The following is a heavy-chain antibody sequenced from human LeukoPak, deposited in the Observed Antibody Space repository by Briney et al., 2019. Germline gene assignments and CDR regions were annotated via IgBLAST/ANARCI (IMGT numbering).Heavy chain of an antibody. CDR2: ISGSGGST. Sequence: HPGGSLRLSCAASGFTFSSYAMSWVRQAPGKGLEWVSAISGSGGSTYYADSVKGRFTISRDNSKNTLYLQMNSLRAEDTAVYYCAKAGYSYGDFDYWGQGTLVTVSS. D-gene: IGHD5-18*01. J-gene: IGHJ4*02. CDR1: GFTFSSYA. CDR3: AKAGYSYGDFDY. V-gene: IGHV3-23*01.